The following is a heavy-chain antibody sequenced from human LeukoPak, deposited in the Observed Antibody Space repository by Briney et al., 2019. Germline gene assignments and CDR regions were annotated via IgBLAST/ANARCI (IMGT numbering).Heavy chain of an antibody. CDR1: GGSISSGGYY. CDR2: IYYSGST. J-gene: IGHJ6*02. V-gene: IGHV4-31*03. D-gene: IGHD3-3*01. Sequence: SETLSLTCTVSGGSISSGGYYWSWLRQHPGTGLEWIGYIYYSGSTYYNPSLKSRVTISVDTSKNQFSLKLSSVTAADTAVYYCARDLRFLEWLSPPYGMDVWGQGTTVTVSS. CDR3: ARDLRFLEWLSPPYGMDV.